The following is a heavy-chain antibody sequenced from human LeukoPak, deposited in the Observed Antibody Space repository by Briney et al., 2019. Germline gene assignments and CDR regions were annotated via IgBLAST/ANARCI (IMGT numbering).Heavy chain of an antibody. V-gene: IGHV1-69*13. D-gene: IGHD3-22*01. CDR1: GGTFSSYA. CDR3: ARDPKRSYYDSSGSSRFDP. J-gene: IGHJ5*02. Sequence: SVKVSCKASGGTFSSYAISWVRQAPGQGLEWMGGIIPIFGTANYAQKFQGRVTITADESTSTAYMELSSLRSEDTAVYYCARDPKRSYYDSSGSSRFDPWGQGTLVTVSS. CDR2: IIPIFGTA.